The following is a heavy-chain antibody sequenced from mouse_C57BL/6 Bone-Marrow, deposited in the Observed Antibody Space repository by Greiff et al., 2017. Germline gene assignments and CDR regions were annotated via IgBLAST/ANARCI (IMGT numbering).Heavy chain of an antibody. CDR1: GYTFTSYT. Sequence: QVQLQQSGAELARPGASVKMSCKASGYTFTSYTMHWVKQRPGQGLEWIGYINPSSGYTKYNQKFKDKATLTADKSSSTAYMQLSSLTSDDSAVYYCANIYYYGSSLYYYAMDYSGQGTSVTVSS. V-gene: IGHV1-4*01. CDR2: INPSSGYT. J-gene: IGHJ4*01. D-gene: IGHD1-1*01. CDR3: ANIYYYGSSLYYYAMDY.